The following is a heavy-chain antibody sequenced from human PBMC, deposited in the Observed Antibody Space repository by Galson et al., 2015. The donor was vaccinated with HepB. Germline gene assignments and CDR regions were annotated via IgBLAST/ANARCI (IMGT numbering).Heavy chain of an antibody. D-gene: IGHD2-15*01. CDR2: ISAYNGNT. CDR3: ARATGYCSGGSCPAAEPWFDP. V-gene: IGHV1-18*01. CDR1: GYTFTSYG. Sequence: SVKVSCKASGYTFTSYGISWVRQAPGQGLEWMGWISAYNGNTNYAQKLQGRVTMTTDTSTSTAYMELRSLRSDDTAVYYCARATGYCSGGSCPAAEPWFDPWGQGTLVTVSS. J-gene: IGHJ5*02.